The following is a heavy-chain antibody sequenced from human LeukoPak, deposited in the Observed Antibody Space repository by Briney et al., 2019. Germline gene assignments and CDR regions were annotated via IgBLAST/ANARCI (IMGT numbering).Heavy chain of an antibody. V-gene: IGHV3-23*01. D-gene: IGHD1-26*01. Sequence: GGSLRLSCAASGFIFSSYAMSWVRQAPGKGLEWVSTISGSGGSTYYADSVKGRFTISRDNSKNTLYLQMNSLRAEDTAVYYCARDFSRWELRRGFDYWGQGTLVTVSS. CDR1: GFIFSSYA. J-gene: IGHJ4*02. CDR2: ISGSGGST. CDR3: ARDFSRWELRRGFDY.